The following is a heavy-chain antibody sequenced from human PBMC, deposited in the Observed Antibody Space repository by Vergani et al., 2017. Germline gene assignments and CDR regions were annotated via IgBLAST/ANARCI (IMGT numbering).Heavy chain of an antibody. CDR3: ARDPTTVVTPGGMDV. D-gene: IGHD4-23*01. V-gene: IGHV1-46*01. J-gene: IGHJ6*02. CDR1: GYTFTSYY. CDR2: INPSGGST. Sequence: QVQLVQSGAEVKKPGASVKVSCKASGYTFTSYYMHWVRQAPGQGLEWMGIINPSGGSTSYAKKFQGRVTMTRDTSTSTVYMELSSLRSEDTAVYYCARDPTTVVTPGGMDVWGQGTTVTVSS.